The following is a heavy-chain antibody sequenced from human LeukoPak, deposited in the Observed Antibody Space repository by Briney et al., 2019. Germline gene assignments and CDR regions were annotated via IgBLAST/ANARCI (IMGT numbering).Heavy chain of an antibody. D-gene: IGHD5-24*01. V-gene: IGHV3-23*01. CDR2: ISGSGGST. J-gene: IGHJ2*01. CDR1: GFTFSCYA. CDR3: ARDGYNEEDWYFDL. Sequence: GGSLRLSCAVSGFTFSCYAMGCARQAPGKRLDGVSPISGSGGSTYYADSVKGRFTISRENSKNTLYLQMISLRVEDTAVYYRARDGYNEEDWYFDLWGRGILVTVSS.